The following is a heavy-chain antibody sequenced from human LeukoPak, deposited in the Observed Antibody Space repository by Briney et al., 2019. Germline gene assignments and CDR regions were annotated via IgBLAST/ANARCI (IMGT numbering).Heavy chain of an antibody. CDR1: GFTFSSYG. CDR2: ISYDGNNK. D-gene: IGHD5-18*01. Sequence: GGSLRLSCAASGFTFSSYGIHWVRQAPGKGLEWVAVISYDGNNKYYADSVKGRFTISRDNSKNTLYLQMNNLRAEDTAVYYCARQWIQLWLIDYWGQGTLVTVSS. J-gene: IGHJ4*02. CDR3: ARQWIQLWLIDY. V-gene: IGHV3-30*03.